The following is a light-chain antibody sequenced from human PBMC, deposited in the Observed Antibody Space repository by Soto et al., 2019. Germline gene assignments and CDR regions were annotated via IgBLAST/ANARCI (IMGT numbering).Light chain of an antibody. CDR2: DSS. J-gene: IGKJ1*01. CDR3: QQRGDWPRT. Sequence: EIVLTQSPATLSLSPGERATLSCRASQSFSNNLAWYQQKPGQAPRLLIYDSSTQATGIPPRFSGSGSGTDFTLTISSLEPADFAVYYCQQRGDWPRTFGQGTKVEIK. V-gene: IGKV3-11*01. CDR1: QSFSNN.